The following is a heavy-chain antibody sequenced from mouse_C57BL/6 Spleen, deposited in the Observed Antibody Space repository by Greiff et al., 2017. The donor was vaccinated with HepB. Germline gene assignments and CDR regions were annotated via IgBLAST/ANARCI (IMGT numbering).Heavy chain of an antibody. CDR1: GFSFNTYA. Sequence: EVKLQESGGGLVQPQGSLKLSCAASGFSFNTYAMNWVRQAPGKGLEWVARIRSKSNNYATYYADSVKDRFTISRDDSESMLYLQMNNLKTEDTAMYYCVRHGYYAMDYWGQGTSVTVSS. CDR2: IRSKSNNYAT. V-gene: IGHV10-1*01. CDR3: VRHGYYAMDY. J-gene: IGHJ4*01.